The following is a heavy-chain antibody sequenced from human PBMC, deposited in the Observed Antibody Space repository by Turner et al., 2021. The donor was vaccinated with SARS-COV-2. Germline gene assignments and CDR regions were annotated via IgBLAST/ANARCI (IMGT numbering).Heavy chain of an antibody. CDR2: IYSGGST. CDR3: ARDLGGTSSLGGYFDY. CDR1: GFTVSSNY. V-gene: IGHV3-66*02. J-gene: IGHJ4*02. D-gene: IGHD2-2*01. Sequence: EVQLVESGGGLVQPGGSLRLSCAASGFTVSSNYMNWVRQAPGKGLEWVSVIYSGGSTYYADSVKGRFTISRDNSKNTLYLQMNSLSAEDTALYYCARDLGGTSSLGGYFDYWGQGTLVTVSS.